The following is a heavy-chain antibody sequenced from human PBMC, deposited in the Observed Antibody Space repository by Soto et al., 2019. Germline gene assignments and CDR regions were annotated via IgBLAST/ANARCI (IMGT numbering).Heavy chain of an antibody. CDR1: GGTFSSYA. CDR2: FIPIFGTA. V-gene: IGHV1-69*12. J-gene: IGHJ6*02. CDR3: ARSGRRPHGMDV. Sequence: QVQLVQSGAEVKKGGSSVKVSCKASGGTFSSYAISWVRQAPGQGLEWMGGFIPIFGTANYAQKFQGRVTITADESTSTAYMELSSLRSEDTAVYYCARSGRRPHGMDVWGQGTTVTVSS. D-gene: IGHD1-26*01.